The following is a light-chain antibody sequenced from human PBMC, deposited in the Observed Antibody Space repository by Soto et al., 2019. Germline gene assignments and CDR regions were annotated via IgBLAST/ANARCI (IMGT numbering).Light chain of an antibody. J-gene: IGKJ1*01. V-gene: IGKV1-5*03. CDR3: QQYNSYLWT. Sequence: DIQMAQSPSTLSASVGDRVTITCRASESLSNLLAWYQQKPGRAPDLLIYKASNLQSGVPSRFSGSGSGTEFTLTISSLQPDDFSTYYCQQYNSYLWTFGQGTKVDIK. CDR2: KAS. CDR1: ESLSNL.